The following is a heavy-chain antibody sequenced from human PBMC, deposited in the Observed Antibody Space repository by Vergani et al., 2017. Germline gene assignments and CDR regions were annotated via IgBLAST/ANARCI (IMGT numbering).Heavy chain of an antibody. V-gene: IGHV3-23*01. Sequence: EVQLLESGGGSAQPGESLRLSCVASGFTFTAHGLNWVRQAPGKGLEWVSGISGQNFRTHYADSVKGRFTISRDDSKHTVYLQINSLRAEDTAVYYCARSELIFGVVIRTFDYWGQGTVVTVSS. CDR1: GFTFTAHG. D-gene: IGHD3-3*02. CDR3: ARSELIFGVVIRTFDY. J-gene: IGHJ4*02. CDR2: ISGQNFRT.